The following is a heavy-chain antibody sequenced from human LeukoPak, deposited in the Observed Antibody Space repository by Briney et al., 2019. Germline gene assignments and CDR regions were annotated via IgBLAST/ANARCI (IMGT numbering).Heavy chain of an antibody. CDR2: IFNSGTT. Sequence: PSETLSLTCTVSGGSISSSTYFWGWIRQPPGKGLEWIGSIFNSGTTYYNPSLKSRVTISVDTSKNQFSLKLKSVTAADTAVYYCARHGSYYFWFDPWGQGTLVTVSS. V-gene: IGHV4-39*01. CDR3: ARHGSYYFWFDP. D-gene: IGHD1-26*01. J-gene: IGHJ5*02. CDR1: GGSISSSTYF.